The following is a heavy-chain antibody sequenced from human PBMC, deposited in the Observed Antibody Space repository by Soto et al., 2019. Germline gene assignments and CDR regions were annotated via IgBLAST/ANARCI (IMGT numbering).Heavy chain of an antibody. D-gene: IGHD2-2*01. CDR3: ARVDRYCSSTSCYNWFDP. Sequence: TFTSYGISWVRQAPGQGLECMGWISAYNGNTNYAQKLQGRVTMTTDTSTSTAYMELRSLRSDDTAVYYCARVDRYCSSTSCYNWFDPWGQGTLVTVSS. V-gene: IGHV1-18*01. CDR1: TFTSYG. CDR2: ISAYNGNT. J-gene: IGHJ5*02.